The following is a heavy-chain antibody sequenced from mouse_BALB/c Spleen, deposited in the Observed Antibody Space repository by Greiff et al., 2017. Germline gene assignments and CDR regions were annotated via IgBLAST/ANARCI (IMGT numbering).Heavy chain of an antibody. CDR3: ARYYYGSSYPLDY. J-gene: IGHJ2*01. D-gene: IGHD1-1*01. V-gene: IGHV3-8*02. Sequence: VQLQQSGPSLVKPSQTLSLTCSVTGDSITSGYWNWIRKFPGNKLEYMGYISYSGSTYYNPSLKSRISITRDTSKNQYYLQLNSVTTEDTATYYCARYYYGSSYPLDYWGQGTTLTVSS. CDR2: ISYSGST. CDR1: GDSITSGY.